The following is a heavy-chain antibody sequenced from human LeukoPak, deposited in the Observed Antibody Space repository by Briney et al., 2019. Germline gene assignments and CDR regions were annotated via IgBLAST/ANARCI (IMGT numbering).Heavy chain of an antibody. J-gene: IGHJ3*02. Sequence: GGSLRLSCAASGFTFSSYSMNWVRQAPGKGLEWVSSISSSSSYIYYADSVKGRFTISRDNAKNSLYLQMNSLRAEDTAVYYCAKDLSGSYSNDAFDIWGQGTMVTVSS. D-gene: IGHD1-26*01. CDR2: ISSSSSYI. CDR1: GFTFSSYS. V-gene: IGHV3-21*04. CDR3: AKDLSGSYSNDAFDI.